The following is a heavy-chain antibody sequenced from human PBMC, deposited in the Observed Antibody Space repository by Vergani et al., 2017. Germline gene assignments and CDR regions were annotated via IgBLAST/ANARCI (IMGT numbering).Heavy chain of an antibody. CDR2: IDPNSVDT. V-gene: IGHV1-2*06. CDR1: GFTFTSYH. Sequence: QVQFVQSGAEVKKPGASVRVSCKASGFTFTSYHKHWVRQDPGQGLYWLGRIDPNSVDTRYYHRFQDRVTITRDTSINTAYMEMTRLSPDDPAIYYCARVIFGGIRTYCVAYHWGQGAWVTVSP. D-gene: IGHD2-15*01. J-gene: IGHJ5*02. CDR3: ARVIFGGIRTYCVAYH.